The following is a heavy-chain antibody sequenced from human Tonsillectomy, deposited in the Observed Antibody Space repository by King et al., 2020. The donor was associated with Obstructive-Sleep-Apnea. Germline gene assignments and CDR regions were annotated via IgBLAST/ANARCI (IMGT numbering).Heavy chain of an antibody. CDR2: INPNSGDK. V-gene: IGHV1-2*04. D-gene: IGHD1-26*01. J-gene: IGHJ6*02. Sequence: QLVQSGAEVKKPGASVKVSCNASGYAFTGHYIHWARQAPGQGLEWMGWINPNSGDKNYAQRFQGWVTMTRDTSISTAYMELGRLGSDDTAVYYCARDRNIKVGAILGDLGYYYGMDVWGQGTTVTVSS. CDR1: GYAFTGHY. CDR3: ARDRNIKVGAILGDLGYYYGMDV.